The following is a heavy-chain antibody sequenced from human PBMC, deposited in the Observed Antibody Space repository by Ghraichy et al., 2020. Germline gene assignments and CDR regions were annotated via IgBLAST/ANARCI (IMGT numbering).Heavy chain of an antibody. V-gene: IGHV3-21*01. Sequence: SCAASGFTFSSYSMNWVRQAPGKGLEWVSSISSSSSYIYYADSVKGRFTISRDNAKNSLYLQMNSLRAEDTAVYYCASTIFGVVIIPQLGYYGMDVWGQGTTVTVSS. J-gene: IGHJ6*02. CDR3: ASTIFGVVIIPQLGYYGMDV. CDR1: GFTFSSYS. D-gene: IGHD3-3*01. CDR2: ISSSSSYI.